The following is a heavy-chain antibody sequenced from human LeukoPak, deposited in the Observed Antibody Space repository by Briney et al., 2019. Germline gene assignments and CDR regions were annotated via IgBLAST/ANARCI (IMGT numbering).Heavy chain of an antibody. CDR2: IWYDGSNK. D-gene: IGHD6-6*01. V-gene: IGHV3-33*06. Sequence: PGGSLRLSCAASGFTFSSYGMHWVRQAPGKGLEWVAVIWYDGSNKYYADSVKGRFTISRDNSKNALYLQMNSLRAEDTAVYYCAKDLLVYSSSLYLQHWGQGTLVTVSS. J-gene: IGHJ1*01. CDR1: GFTFSSYG. CDR3: AKDLLVYSSSLYLQH.